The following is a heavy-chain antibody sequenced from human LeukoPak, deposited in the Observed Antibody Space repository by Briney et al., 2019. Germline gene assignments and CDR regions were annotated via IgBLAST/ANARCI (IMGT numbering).Heavy chain of an antibody. CDR1: GFTFSSYG. V-gene: IGHV3-30*02. CDR3: AKDSVNYYGSGSHSPSH. J-gene: IGHJ4*02. CDR2: IRYDGSNK. D-gene: IGHD3-10*01. Sequence: QTGGSLRLSCAASGFTFSSYGMHWVRQAPGKGLEWVAFIRYDGSNKYYADSVQGRFTISRDNSKNTLFLQMNSLRAEDTAVYYCAKDSVNYYGSGSHSPSHWGQGTLVTVSS.